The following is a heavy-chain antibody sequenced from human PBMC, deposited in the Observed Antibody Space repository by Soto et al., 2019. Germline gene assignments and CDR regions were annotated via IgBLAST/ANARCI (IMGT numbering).Heavy chain of an antibody. J-gene: IGHJ6*02. D-gene: IGHD3-3*01. CDR1: GFTFSSYG. V-gene: IGHV3-33*01. CDR3: ARDSLEGGPYYYYGMDV. Sequence: QVQLVESGGGVVQPGRSLRPSCAASGFTFSSYGMHWVRQAPGKGLERVGVIGYDGSNKYYADSVKGRFTISRDNSKNTLYLQMNSLRAEDTAVYYCARDSLEGGPYYYYGMDVWGQGTTVTVSS. CDR2: IGYDGSNK.